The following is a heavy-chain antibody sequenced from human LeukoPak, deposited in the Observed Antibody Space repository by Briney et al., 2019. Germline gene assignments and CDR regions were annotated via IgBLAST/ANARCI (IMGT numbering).Heavy chain of an antibody. CDR2: ISGSGGST. CDR1: GFTFSSYA. J-gene: IGHJ4*02. Sequence: SGGSLRLSCAASGFTFSSYAMSWVRQAPGKGLEWVSAISGSGGSTYYADSVKGRFTISRDNAKNSLYLQMNSLRAEDTAVYYCARVDGSGIGSDYWGQGTLVTVSS. V-gene: IGHV3-23*01. CDR3: ARVDGSGIGSDY. D-gene: IGHD3-10*01.